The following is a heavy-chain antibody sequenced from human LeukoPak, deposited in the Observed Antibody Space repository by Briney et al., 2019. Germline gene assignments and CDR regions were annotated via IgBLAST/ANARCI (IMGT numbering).Heavy chain of an antibody. CDR2: IYWDDDK. Sequence: SGPTLVNPTQTLTLTCPFSGFSLSTSEVGVGWIRQPPGKAPEWLALIYWDDDKRYSPSLKSRLTITKDTSKNQVVPTMTNMDPVDTATYYYTHTPSPGSDNVWGSYRFDYWGQGTLVTVSS. J-gene: IGHJ4*02. CDR1: GFSLSTSEVG. V-gene: IGHV2-5*02. D-gene: IGHD3-16*02. CDR3: THTPSPGSDNVWGSYRFDY.